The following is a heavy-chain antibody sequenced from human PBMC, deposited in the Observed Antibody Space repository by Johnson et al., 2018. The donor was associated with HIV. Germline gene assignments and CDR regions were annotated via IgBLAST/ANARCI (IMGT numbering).Heavy chain of an antibody. J-gene: IGHJ3*02. D-gene: IGHD5-24*01. CDR3: ARACRDGYTCDVYDI. V-gene: IGHV3-66*01. CDR2: LFSGGDT. Sequence: VQLVESGGGVVQPGRSLRLSCAASGFSVSSNYMTWVRQAPGKGLEWVSVLFSGGDTYYADSVRGRFTISRDNSKNTLYLQMNSLRAEDTAVYYCARACRDGYTCDVYDIWGQGQWSPSPQ. CDR1: GFSVSSNY.